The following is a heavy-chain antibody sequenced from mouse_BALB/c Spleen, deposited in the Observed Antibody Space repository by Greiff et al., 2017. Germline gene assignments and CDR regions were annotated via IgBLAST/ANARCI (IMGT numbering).Heavy chain of an antibody. CDR2: ISYSGST. D-gene: IGHD2-14*01. CDR1: GYSITSDYA. CDR3: ARGLRYDRGNYFDY. J-gene: IGHJ2*01. V-gene: IGHV3-2*02. Sequence: EVQLVESGPGLVKPSQSLSLTCTVTGYSITSDYAWNWIRQFPGNKLEWMGYISYSGSTSYNPSLKSRISITRDTSKNQFFLQLNSVTTEDTATYYCARGLRYDRGNYFDYWGQGTTLTVSS.